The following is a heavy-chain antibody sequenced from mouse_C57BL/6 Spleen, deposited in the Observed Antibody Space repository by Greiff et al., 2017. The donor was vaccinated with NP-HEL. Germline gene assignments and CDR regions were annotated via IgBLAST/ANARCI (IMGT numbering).Heavy chain of an antibody. J-gene: IGHJ4*01. Sequence: VQLQQSGAELVRPGASVKLSCKASGYTFTDYYINWVKQRPGQGLEWIARIYPGSGNTYYNEKFKGKATLTAEKSSSTAYMQLSSLTSEDSAVYFCARDLYYGGAMDYWGQGTSVTVSS. D-gene: IGHD1-2*01. CDR2: IYPGSGNT. CDR1: GYTFTDYY. CDR3: ARDLYYGGAMDY. V-gene: IGHV1-76*01.